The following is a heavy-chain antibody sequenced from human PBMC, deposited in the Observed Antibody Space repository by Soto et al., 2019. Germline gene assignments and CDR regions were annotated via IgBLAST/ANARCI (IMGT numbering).Heavy chain of an antibody. D-gene: IGHD3-16*01. Sequence: ASVKVSCKASGYTFTSYYMHWVRQAPGQGLEWMGIINPSGGSTSYAQKFQGRVTMTRDTSTSTVYMELSSLRSEDTAVYYCARALKLGGYYYYYGMDVWGQGTTVTVSS. V-gene: IGHV1-46*01. CDR1: GYTFTSYY. J-gene: IGHJ6*02. CDR2: INPSGGST. CDR3: ARALKLGGYYYYYGMDV.